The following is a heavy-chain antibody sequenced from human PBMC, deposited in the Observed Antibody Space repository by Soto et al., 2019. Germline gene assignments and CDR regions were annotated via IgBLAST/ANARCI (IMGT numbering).Heavy chain of an antibody. CDR1: GYTFTSYG. CDR2: ISTYNGNT. J-gene: IGHJ6*02. CDR3: ARDRFWMGYCSSTSCYNTDLGPSGMDV. D-gene: IGHD2-2*01. Sequence: ASVKVSCKASGYTFTSYGISWVRQAPGQGLEGMGWISTYNGNTSYAQKLQDRVTMTRDTSTPTAYMERRSLRSDNTDVYSCARDRFWMGYCSSTSCYNTDLGPSGMDVWGQGTTVTVSS. V-gene: IGHV1-18*04.